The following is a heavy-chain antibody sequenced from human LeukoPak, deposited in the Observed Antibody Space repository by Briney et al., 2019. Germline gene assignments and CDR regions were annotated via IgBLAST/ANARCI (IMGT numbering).Heavy chain of an antibody. V-gene: IGHV3-23*01. CDR1: RLTFSTYA. D-gene: IGHD1-14*01. CDR2: ISANGADK. J-gene: IGHJ4*02. CDR3: ANYRKPQGLDY. Sequence: GGSLRLSCAVSRLTFSTYAMSWVRQAPGQGLEWVSAISANGADKYYADSVKGRFTISRDNSKNTLSLQMTSLRVEDTAVYYCANYRKPQGLDYWGQGTPVTVSS.